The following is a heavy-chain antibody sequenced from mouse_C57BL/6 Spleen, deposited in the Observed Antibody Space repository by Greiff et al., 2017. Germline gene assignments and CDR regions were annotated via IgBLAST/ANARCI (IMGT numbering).Heavy chain of an antibody. J-gene: IGHJ3*01. V-gene: IGHV1-18*01. Sequence: VQLQQSGPELVKPGASVKIPCKASGYTFTDYNLDWVKQSHGKSLKWIGDINPNNGGTIYNQKFKGKATLTVDKSSSTAYMELRSLTSEDTAVYYCARVNDYDWFAYWGQGILVTVSA. CDR1: GYTFTDYN. D-gene: IGHD2-4*01. CDR2: INPNNGGT. CDR3: ARVNDYDWFAY.